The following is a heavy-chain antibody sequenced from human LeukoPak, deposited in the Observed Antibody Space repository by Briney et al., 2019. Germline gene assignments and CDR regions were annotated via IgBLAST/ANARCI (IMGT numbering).Heavy chain of an antibody. D-gene: IGHD2-2*01. CDR2: ISSSSSYI. Sequence: GGSLRLSCAASGFTFSSYSMNWVRQAPGKGLEWVSSISSSSSYIYYADSVKGRFTISRDNAKNSLYLQMNSLRAEDTAVYYCARDPGGYCSSTSCYNFDYWGQGTLATVSS. CDR3: ARDPGGYCSSTSCYNFDY. V-gene: IGHV3-21*01. J-gene: IGHJ4*02. CDR1: GFTFSSYS.